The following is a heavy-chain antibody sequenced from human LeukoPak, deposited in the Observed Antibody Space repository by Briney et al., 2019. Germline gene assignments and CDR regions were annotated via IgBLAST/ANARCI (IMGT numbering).Heavy chain of an antibody. J-gene: IGHJ4*02. CDR1: GYTFTSYY. V-gene: IGHV1-46*01. CDR3: ARGGAMGFGELFHTDFDY. Sequence: ASVKVSCKASGYTFTSYYMHWVRQAPGQGLEWMGIINPSGGSTSYAQKFQGRVTMTRETSTSTVYMELSSLRSEDTAVYYCARGGAMGFGELFHTDFDYWGQGTLVTVSS. CDR2: INPSGGST. D-gene: IGHD3-10*01.